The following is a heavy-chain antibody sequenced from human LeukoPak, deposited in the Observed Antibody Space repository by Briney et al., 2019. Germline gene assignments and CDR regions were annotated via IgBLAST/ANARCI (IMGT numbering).Heavy chain of an antibody. J-gene: IGHJ5*02. CDR2: ISSSSSYI. CDR3: AISALCGGDCYSTPYNWFDP. CDR1: GFTFSSYA. V-gene: IGHV3-21*01. Sequence: PGRSLRLSCAASGFTFSSYAMHWVRQAPGKGLEWVSSISSSSSYIYYADSVKGRFTISRDNAKNSLYLQMNSLRAEDTAVYYCAISALCGGDCYSTPYNWFDPWGQGTLVTVSS. D-gene: IGHD2-21*01.